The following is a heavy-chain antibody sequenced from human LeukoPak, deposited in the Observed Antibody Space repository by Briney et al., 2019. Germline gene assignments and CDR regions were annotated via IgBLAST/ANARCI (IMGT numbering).Heavy chain of an antibody. CDR1: GFTFSSYV. Sequence: GGSLRLSCAASGFTFSSYVMSWVRQAPGKGLEWVSGISGSGGSTFYADSVKGRFTISRDNSKNTLYLQMNSLRAEDTAVYYCAKDNKKTPMDVWGKGTTVTVSS. V-gene: IGHV3-23*01. CDR3: AKDNKKTPMDV. D-gene: IGHD2/OR15-2a*01. CDR2: ISGSGGST. J-gene: IGHJ6*03.